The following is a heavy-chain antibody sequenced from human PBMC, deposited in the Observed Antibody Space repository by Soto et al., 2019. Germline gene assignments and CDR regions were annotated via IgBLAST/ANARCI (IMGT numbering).Heavy chain of an antibody. CDR3: ARESGGATATLDYYCFYMDV. CDR1: GDTFSDYY. CDR2: INPNSGAT. J-gene: IGHJ6*03. V-gene: IGHV1-2*04. D-gene: IGHD5-12*01. Sequence: QVQLVQSGAEVRKPGASVTVSCRTSGDTFSDYYIHWVRQAPGQGLEGMGWINPNSGATNYAQKFRGWVTMTRDTSIRTVYMQLSRLRSDDTAVYYCARESGGATATLDYYCFYMDVWGTGTTVTVSS.